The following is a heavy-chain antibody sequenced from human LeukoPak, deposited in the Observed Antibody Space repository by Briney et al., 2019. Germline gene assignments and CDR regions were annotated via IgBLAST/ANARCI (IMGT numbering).Heavy chain of an antibody. CDR3: ARGRGRAPLDY. CDR2: INHSGST. D-gene: IGHD3-10*01. J-gene: IGHJ4*02. Sequence: PSGTLSLTCAVYGGSFSGYYWSWIRQPPGKGLEWIGEINHSGSTNYNPSLKSRVTISVDTSKNQFSLKLSSVTAADTAVYYCARGRGRAPLDYWGQGTLVTVSS. V-gene: IGHV4-34*01. CDR1: GGSFSGYY.